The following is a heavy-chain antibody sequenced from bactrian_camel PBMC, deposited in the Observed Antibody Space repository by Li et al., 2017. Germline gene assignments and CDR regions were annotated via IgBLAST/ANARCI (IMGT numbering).Heavy chain of an antibody. V-gene: IGHV3S40*01. CDR1: GFTFSEYG. CDR3: ASLSAVASTSMKSH. CDR2: LSTVSIVGA. D-gene: IGHD4*01. Sequence: VQLVESGGGLVQPGGSLRLSCAASGFTFSEYGMSWVRQAPGKGLEWVSHLSTVSIVGATYTDSMKGRFTIDRDNAKNTVNLQMNSLKTEDTAVYYCASLSAVASTSMKSHWGQGT. J-gene: IGHJ4*01.